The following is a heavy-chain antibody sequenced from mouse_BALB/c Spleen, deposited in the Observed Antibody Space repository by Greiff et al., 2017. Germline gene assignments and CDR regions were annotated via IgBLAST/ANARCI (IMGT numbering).Heavy chain of an antibody. Sequence: QVHVKQSGAELVRPGVSVKISCKGSGYTFTDYAMHWVKQSHAKSLEWIGVISTYYGDASYNQKFKGKATMTVDKSSSTAYMELARLTSEDSAIYYCASTGTGFDYWGQGTTLTVSS. CDR3: ASTGTGFDY. V-gene: IGHV1S137*01. D-gene: IGHD4-1*02. CDR2: ISTYYGDA. CDR1: GYTFTDYA. J-gene: IGHJ2*01.